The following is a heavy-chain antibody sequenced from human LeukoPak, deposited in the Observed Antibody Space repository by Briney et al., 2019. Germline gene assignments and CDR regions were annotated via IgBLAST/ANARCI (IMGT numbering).Heavy chain of an antibody. J-gene: IGHJ4*01. CDR1: GFSFNNYG. D-gene: IGHD4-17*01. CDR2: IWFDGTHE. V-gene: IGHV3-33*06. CDR3: AKDADDYGDSYFDY. Sequence: GSLRLSCAASGFSFNNYGMHWVRQAPGEGLEWVAAIWFDGTHEFYVDSVKGRFTISRDNSKNTLYLQMNTLRAEDTAVYYCAKDADDYGDSYFDYWGHGTLVTVSS.